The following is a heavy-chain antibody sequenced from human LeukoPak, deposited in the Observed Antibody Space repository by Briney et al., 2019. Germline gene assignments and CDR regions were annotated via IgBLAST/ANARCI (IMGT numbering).Heavy chain of an antibody. Sequence: PSETLSLTCAVYGVSFSGYYWSWIRQPPGKGLEWIGEINHSGSTNYNPSLKSRVTISVDTSKNQFSLKLSSVTAADTAVYYCARRRGAYNVKYFDYWGQGTLVTVSS. CDR2: INHSGST. CDR1: GVSFSGYY. J-gene: IGHJ4*02. D-gene: IGHD5-24*01. V-gene: IGHV4-34*01. CDR3: ARRRGAYNVKYFDY.